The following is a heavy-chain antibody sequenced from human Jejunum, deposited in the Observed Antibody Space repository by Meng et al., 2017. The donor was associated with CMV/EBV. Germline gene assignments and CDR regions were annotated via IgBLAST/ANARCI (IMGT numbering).Heavy chain of an antibody. CDR3: ATVFDY. D-gene: IGHD4-17*01. J-gene: IGHJ4*02. Sequence: LRLSCAASGLTFTNYWMHWVRQAPGKGLVWVSGTNTAGTSTYYADSVKGRFTISRDNAKNTLYLQMNSLRAEDTAVYYCATVFDYWGQGTLVTVSS. CDR2: TNTAGTST. CDR1: GLTFTNYW. V-gene: IGHV3-74*01.